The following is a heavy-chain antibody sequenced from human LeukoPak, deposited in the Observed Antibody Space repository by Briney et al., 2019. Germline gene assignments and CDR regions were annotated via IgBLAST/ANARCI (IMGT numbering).Heavy chain of an antibody. Sequence: PSGTLSLTCAVYGGSFSGYYWSWIRQPPGKGLEWIGEINHSGSTNYNPSLKSRVTISVDTSKNQFSLKLSSVTAADTAVYYCARFIAAAGTSWFDPWGQGTLVTVSS. CDR1: GGSFSGYY. V-gene: IGHV4-34*01. D-gene: IGHD6-13*01. J-gene: IGHJ5*02. CDR2: INHSGST. CDR3: ARFIAAAGTSWFDP.